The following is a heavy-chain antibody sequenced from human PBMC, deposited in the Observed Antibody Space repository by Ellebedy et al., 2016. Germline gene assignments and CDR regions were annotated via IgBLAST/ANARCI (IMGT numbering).Heavy chain of an antibody. CDR3: ARDLEYSLGI. D-gene: IGHD5-18*01. CDR1: GFTFSSYS. V-gene: IGHV3-21*01. J-gene: IGHJ3*02. CDR2: ISSSSSYI. Sequence: GESLKISXAASGFTFSSYSMNWVRQAPGKGLEWVSSISSSSSYIYYADSVKGRFTISRDNAKNSLYLQMNSLRAEDTAVYYCARDLEYSLGIWGQGTMVTVSS.